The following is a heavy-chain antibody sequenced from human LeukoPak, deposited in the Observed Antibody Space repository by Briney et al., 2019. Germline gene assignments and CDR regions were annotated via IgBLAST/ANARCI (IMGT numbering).Heavy chain of an antibody. V-gene: IGHV3-21*01. CDR3: ARVSPLGSCSGGSCLLYYYYYMDV. CDR2: ISSRSSYI. J-gene: IGHJ6*03. Sequence: GGSLRLSCAASGCTFSSYSMNWVRQAPGKGLEWVSSISSRSSYIYYADSVKGRFTISRDNAKNSLYLQMNSLRAEDTAVYYCARVSPLGSCSGGSCLLYYYYYMDVWGKGTTVTVSS. D-gene: IGHD2-15*01. CDR1: GCTFSSYS.